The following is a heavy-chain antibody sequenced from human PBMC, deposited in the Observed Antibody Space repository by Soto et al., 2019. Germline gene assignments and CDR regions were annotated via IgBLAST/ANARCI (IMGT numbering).Heavy chain of an antibody. V-gene: IGHV4-4*02. J-gene: IGHJ4*02. CDR1: GGSISTSNW. Sequence: SETLSLTCAVPGGSISTSNWWSWVRQPPGKGLEWIGEVYRTGSTTYNPSLESRLTISVDKSKNQISLKLTTVTAADTAVYYCARARATIAAAAIFDCWGQGTLVTVSS. D-gene: IGHD6-13*01. CDR2: VYRTGST. CDR3: ARARATIAAAAIFDC.